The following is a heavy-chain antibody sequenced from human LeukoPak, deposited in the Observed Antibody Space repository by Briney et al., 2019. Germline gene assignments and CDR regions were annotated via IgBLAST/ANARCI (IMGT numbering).Heavy chain of an antibody. V-gene: IGHV3-23*01. CDR1: GFTFSSYA. CDR2: ISGSGGST. CDR3: AKDRMIFGVVIRFRYFDY. J-gene: IGHJ4*02. D-gene: IGHD3-3*01. Sequence: GGSLRLFCAASGFTFSSYAMSWVRQAPGKGLEWVSAISGSGGSTYYADSVKGRFTISRDNSKNTLYLQMNSLRAEDTAVYYCAKDRMIFGVVIRFRYFDYWGQGTLVTVSS.